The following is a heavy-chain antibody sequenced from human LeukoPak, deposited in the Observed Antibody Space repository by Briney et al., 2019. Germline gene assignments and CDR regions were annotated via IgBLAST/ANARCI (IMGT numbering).Heavy chain of an antibody. Sequence: SVKVSCKASGGTFITFGLSWVRQAPGQGVEWMGGIIPIFGAANYAQKFQGRVTITADESTCTAYMDLTSLTSEDTAVYFCARATGNSDHSPREPIHWYFDLWGRGTLVTVSS. D-gene: IGHD4-23*01. J-gene: IGHJ2*01. CDR1: GGTFITFG. CDR3: ARATGNSDHSPREPIHWYFDL. CDR2: IIPIFGAA. V-gene: IGHV1-69*01.